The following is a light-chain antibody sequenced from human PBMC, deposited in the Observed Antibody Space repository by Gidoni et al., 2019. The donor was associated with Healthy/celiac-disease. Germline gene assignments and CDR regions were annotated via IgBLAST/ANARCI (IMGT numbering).Light chain of an antibody. Sequence: YELTQPPEVSVSPGQTASITCSGDKLGDKYACWYQQKPGQSPVLVIYQDSKRPSGIPERFSGSNSGNTATLTISGTQAMDEADYYCQAWDSSTYVFGTGTKVTVL. CDR1: KLGDKY. J-gene: IGLJ1*01. CDR3: QAWDSSTYV. V-gene: IGLV3-1*01. CDR2: QDS.